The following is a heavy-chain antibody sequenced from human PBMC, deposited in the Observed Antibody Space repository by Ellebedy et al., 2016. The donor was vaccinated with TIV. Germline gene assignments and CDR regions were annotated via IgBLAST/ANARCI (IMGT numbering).Heavy chain of an antibody. V-gene: IGHV3-15*07. D-gene: IGHD3-16*02. J-gene: IGHJ4*02. Sequence: GESLKISCAASGFIFSTYWMYWVRQAPGKGLEWVGFIRSKAYGGTTEYAASVKGRFTILRDDSKNTLYLQMNSLKTEDTAVYYCTTDAYDYVWGSYRRGLGGGYWGQGTLVTVSS. CDR1: GFIFSTYW. CDR3: TTDAYDYVWGSYRRGLGGGY. CDR2: IRSKAYGGTT.